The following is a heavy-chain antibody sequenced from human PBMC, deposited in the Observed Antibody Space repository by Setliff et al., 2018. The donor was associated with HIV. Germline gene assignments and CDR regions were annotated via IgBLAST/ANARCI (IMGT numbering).Heavy chain of an antibody. CDR2: IYHSGST. CDR1: GGSFSGYY. CDR3: ARDKRASFDGLDV. V-gene: IGHV4-34*01. D-gene: IGHD6-25*01. Sequence: SETLSLTCAVYGGSFSGYYWGWIRQPPGKGLEWIGSIYHSGSTYYNPSLKSRVTISVDTSKNQFSLKLSSVTAADTAVYYCARDKRASFDGLDVWGQGTTVTVSS. J-gene: IGHJ6*02.